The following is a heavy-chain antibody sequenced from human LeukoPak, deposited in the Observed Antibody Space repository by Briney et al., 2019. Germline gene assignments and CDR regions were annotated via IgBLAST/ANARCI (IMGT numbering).Heavy chain of an antibody. CDR1: GYTFTSYY. CDR3: ARDKVQTYYYDSSGYYYTLLAFDY. V-gene: IGHV1-46*03. J-gene: IGHJ4*02. D-gene: IGHD3-22*01. Sequence: ASVKVSCKASGYTFTSYYMHWVRQAPGQGLEWMGIINPSGGSTSYAQKFQGRVTMTRDTSTSTVYMELSSLRSEDTAVYYCARDKVQTYYYDSSGYYYTLLAFDYWGQGTLVTASS. CDR2: INPSGGST.